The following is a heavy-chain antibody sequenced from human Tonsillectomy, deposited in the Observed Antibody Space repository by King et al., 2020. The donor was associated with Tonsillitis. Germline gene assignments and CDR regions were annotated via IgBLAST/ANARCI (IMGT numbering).Heavy chain of an antibody. CDR1: GGSISSYY. D-gene: IGHD5-12*01. J-gene: IGHJ4*02. V-gene: IGHV4-59*01. Sequence: VQLQESGPGLVKPSETLSLTCIVSGGSISSYYWSWIRPPPGKGLEWIGYIYYSGSTNYNPSLKSRVTISVDTSKNQFSLKLSSVTAADTAVYYCARGYSGYDYGYYFDYWGQGTQVTVSS. CDR2: IYYSGST. CDR3: ARGYSGYDYGYYFDY.